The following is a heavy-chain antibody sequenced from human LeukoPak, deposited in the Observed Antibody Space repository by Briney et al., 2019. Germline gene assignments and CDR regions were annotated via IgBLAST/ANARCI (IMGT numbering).Heavy chain of an antibody. V-gene: IGHV3-30*02. J-gene: IGHJ4*02. CDR1: GFTFTSYG. Sequence: GGSLRLSCAASGFTFTSYGVHWVRQAPGKGLEWVAFIRYDGSIKYYADSVKGRFTISRDNSKNTLSLQMNSLRAEDTAVYYCAKTRATVTPLDCWGQGTLVTVSS. CDR2: IRYDGSIK. D-gene: IGHD4-11*01. CDR3: AKTRATVTPLDC.